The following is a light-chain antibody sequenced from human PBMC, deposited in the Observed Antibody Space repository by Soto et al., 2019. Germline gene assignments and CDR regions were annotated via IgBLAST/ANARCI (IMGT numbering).Light chain of an antibody. J-gene: IGKJ1*01. CDR3: LQDNTFPWT. V-gene: IGKV1-6*01. CDR1: QDIRSE. Sequence: AIQMTQSPSSLSASVGDRVTITCRASQDIRSELGWYQQRPGKAPNLLIYATSSLKSGVPSRFSGSGSGTDFTLTISSLQPEGFATYYCLQDNTFPWTFGQGTKVEVK. CDR2: ATS.